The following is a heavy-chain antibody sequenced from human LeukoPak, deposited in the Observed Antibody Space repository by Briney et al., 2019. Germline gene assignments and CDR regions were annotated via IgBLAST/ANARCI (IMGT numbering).Heavy chain of an antibody. V-gene: IGHV1-8*01. CDR2: MNPNSGNT. D-gene: IGHD2-15*01. CDR3: ARGPICSGGSCYSLNWFDP. J-gene: IGHJ5*02. Sequence: ASVKVSCKASGYTFTSYDINWVRQAPGQGLEWMGWMNPNSGNTGYAQKFQGRVTMTRNTSISTAYMELSSLRSDDTAVYYCARGPICSGGSCYSLNWFDPWGQGTLVTVSS. CDR1: GYTFTSYD.